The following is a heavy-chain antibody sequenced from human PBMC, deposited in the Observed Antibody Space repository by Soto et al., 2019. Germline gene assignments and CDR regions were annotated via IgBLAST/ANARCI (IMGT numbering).Heavy chain of an antibody. V-gene: IGHV4-39*01. CDR3: ARLVHDAFDI. CDR1: GGSISSSSYY. D-gene: IGHD3-10*01. J-gene: IGHJ3*02. Sequence: QLQLQESGTGLVKPSETLSLTCTVSGGSISSSSYYWGWIRQPPGKGLEWIGSIYYSGSTYYNPSLKSRVTISVDTSKNQFSLKLSSVTAADTAVYYCARLVHDAFDIWGQGTMVTVSS. CDR2: IYYSGST.